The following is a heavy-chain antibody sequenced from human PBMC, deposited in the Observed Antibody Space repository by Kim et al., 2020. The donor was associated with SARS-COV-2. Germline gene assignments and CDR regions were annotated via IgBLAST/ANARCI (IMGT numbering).Heavy chain of an antibody. CDR2: IWYDGSNK. CDR1: GFTFSSYG. CDR3: AKDGGGYCSGGSCYYPAWVWEYYFDY. Sequence: GGSLRLSCAASGFTFSSYGMHWVRQAPGKGLEWVAVIWYDGSNKYYADSVKGRFTISRDNSKNTLYLQMNSLRAEDTAVYYCAKDGGGYCSGGSCYYPAWVWEYYFDYWGQGTLVTVSS. D-gene: IGHD2-15*01. V-gene: IGHV3-33*06. J-gene: IGHJ4*02.